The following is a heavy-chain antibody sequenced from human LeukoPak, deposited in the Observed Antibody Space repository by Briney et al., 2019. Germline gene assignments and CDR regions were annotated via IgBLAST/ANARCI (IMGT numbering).Heavy chain of an antibody. D-gene: IGHD3-10*01. V-gene: IGHV3-21*01. Sequence: GGSLRLSCAASGFTFSSYSMNWVRQAPGKGLEWVSSISSSSSYIYYADSVEGRFTISRDNAKNSLYLQMNSLRAEDTAVYYCARELSRFGEPDYWGQGTLVTVSS. J-gene: IGHJ4*02. CDR2: ISSSSSYI. CDR3: ARELSRFGEPDY. CDR1: GFTFSSYS.